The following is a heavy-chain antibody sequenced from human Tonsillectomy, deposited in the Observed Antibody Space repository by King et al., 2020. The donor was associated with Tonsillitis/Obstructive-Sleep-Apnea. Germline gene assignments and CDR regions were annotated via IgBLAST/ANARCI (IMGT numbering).Heavy chain of an antibody. CDR2: INHSGST. V-gene: IGHV4-34*01. CDR3: ARMRYCSTSCYTCYYYYMDV. J-gene: IGHJ6*03. CDR1: GDSFSGYY. Sequence: VQLQQWGAGLLKPSETLSLTCAVYGDSFSGYYWSWICQPPGKGLEWIGEINHSGSTNYNPSLKSRVTISVDTSKNQFSLKLSSVTAADTAVYYCARMRYCSTSCYTCYYYYMDVWGKGTTVTVSS. D-gene: IGHD2-2*02.